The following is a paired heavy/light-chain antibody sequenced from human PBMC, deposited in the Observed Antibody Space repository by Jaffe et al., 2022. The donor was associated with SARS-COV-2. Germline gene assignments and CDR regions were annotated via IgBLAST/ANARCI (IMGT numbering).Light chain of an antibody. CDR1: QSISSY. CDR3: QQRSNWPPT. V-gene: IGKV3-11*01. J-gene: IGKJ5*01. Sequence: EIVLTQSPATLSLSPGERATLSCRASQSISSYLAWYQHKPGQAPRLLIYDAFNRATGVPGRFSGSGSGTDFTLTISGLEPEDFAVYYCQQRSNWPPTFGQGARLEIK. CDR2: DAF.
Heavy chain of an antibody. V-gene: IGHV3-33*01. CDR2: IWYDGSHN. D-gene: IGHD1-26*01. CDR3: ATDRGGGSDRAGYFDY. Sequence: QVKLVESGGGVVQPGRSLRLSCATSGFTFRNFGMHWLRQAPGKGLEWVAFIWYDGSHNYYADSVKGRFTISRDSSKQAVYLQMNSLSVEDTALYHCATDRGGGSDRAGYFDYWGQGSLVTVTS. J-gene: IGHJ4*03. CDR1: GFTFRNFG.